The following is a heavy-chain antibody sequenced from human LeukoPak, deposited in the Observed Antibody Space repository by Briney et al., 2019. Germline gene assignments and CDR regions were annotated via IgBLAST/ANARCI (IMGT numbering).Heavy chain of an antibody. CDR2: IKQDGSEK. CDR3: ASWAGLGSYYFLSRFDDAFDI. J-gene: IGHJ3*02. V-gene: IGHV3-7*01. Sequence: GGSLRLSCAASGFTFSSYWMSWVRQAPGKGLEWVANIKQDGSEKYYVDSVKGRFTISRDNAKNSLYLQMNSLRAEDTAVYYGASWAGLGSYYFLSRFDDAFDIWGQGTLVTVSS. CDR1: GFTFSSYW. D-gene: IGHD1-26*01.